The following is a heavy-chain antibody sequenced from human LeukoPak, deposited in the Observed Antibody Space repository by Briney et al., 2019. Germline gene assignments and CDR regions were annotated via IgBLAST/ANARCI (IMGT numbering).Heavy chain of an antibody. CDR2: ILYDGSNK. Sequence: QPGRSLRLSCAASGFTFSSYAMHWVRQAPGKGLEWVAVILYDGSNKYYADSVKGRFTISRDNSKNTLYLQMNSLRAEDAAVYYCARVREDDYEGFDYWGQGTLVTVSS. CDR3: ARVREDDYEGFDY. CDR1: GFTFSSYA. J-gene: IGHJ4*02. D-gene: IGHD4-17*01. V-gene: IGHV3-30-3*01.